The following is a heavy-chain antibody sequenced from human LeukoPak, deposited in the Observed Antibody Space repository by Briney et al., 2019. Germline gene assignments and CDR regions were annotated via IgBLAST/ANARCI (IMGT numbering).Heavy chain of an antibody. CDR2: ISYDGSNK. CDR1: GFTFSSYA. J-gene: IGHJ4*02. V-gene: IGHV3-30*04. D-gene: IGHD5-18*01. Sequence: GRSLRLSCAASGFTFSSYAMHWVRQAPGKGLEWVAVISYDGSNKYYADSVKGRFTISRDNSKNTLYLQMNSLRAEDTAVYYCARGQVDTAMATFDYWGQETLVTVSS. CDR3: ARGQVDTAMATFDY.